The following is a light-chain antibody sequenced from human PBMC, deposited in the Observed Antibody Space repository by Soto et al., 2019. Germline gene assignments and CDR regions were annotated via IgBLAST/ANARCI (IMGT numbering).Light chain of an antibody. Sequence: DIQMTQSPSTLSASVGDRVTITCRASQSISSWLAWYQQKPGKAHKLLIYDAYSLESGVQSRFSGSGSGTEFTLTITSLQPDDFATYYCKQYNSYPWTFGQGTKVDI. CDR1: QSISSW. CDR3: KQYNSYPWT. CDR2: DAY. V-gene: IGKV1-5*01. J-gene: IGKJ1*01.